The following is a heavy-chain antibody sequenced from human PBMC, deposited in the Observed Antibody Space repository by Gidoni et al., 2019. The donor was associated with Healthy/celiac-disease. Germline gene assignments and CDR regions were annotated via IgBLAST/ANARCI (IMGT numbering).Heavy chain of an antibody. CDR2: LSSSSTYI. CDR1: GFTFSSYS. V-gene: IGHV3-21*01. D-gene: IGHD3-3*01. CDR3: ARALGHDSWSGYYGGDAFDI. Sequence: EVQLVESGGGLVKPGGSLRLSCAASGFTFSSYSMNWVRQAPGKGLEWVSSLSSSSTYIYYADSVKGRFTISRDNAKSSLYLQMISLRAEDTDVYYCARALGHDSWSGYYGGDAFDIWGQGTMVAVSS. J-gene: IGHJ3*02.